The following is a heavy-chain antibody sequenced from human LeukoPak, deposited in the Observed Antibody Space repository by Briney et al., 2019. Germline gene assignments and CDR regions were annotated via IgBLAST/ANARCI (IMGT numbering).Heavy chain of an antibody. CDR3: AKTGSSRFDY. V-gene: IGHV3-23*01. D-gene: IGHD1-26*01. CDR2: ISSSGSTI. J-gene: IGHJ4*02. CDR1: GITCSSYG. Sequence: GGSLRLSCAASGITCSSYGMSWVRQAPGKGLEWVSYISSSGSTIYYADSVKGRFTISRDNSKNTLYLQMNSLRAEDTAVYYCAKTGSSRFDYWGQGTLVTVSS.